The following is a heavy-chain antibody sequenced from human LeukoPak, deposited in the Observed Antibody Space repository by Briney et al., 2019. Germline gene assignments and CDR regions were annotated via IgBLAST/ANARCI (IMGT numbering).Heavy chain of an antibody. J-gene: IGHJ6*03. CDR1: GGSISSSSYY. CDR3: ARAQRYGLRYFDWFSYYMDV. CDR2: IYCSGST. V-gene: IGHV4-39*07. Sequence: SETLSLTCTVSGGSISSSSYYWGWLRQPPGKGLEWIGSIYCSGSTYYNPSLKSRGTISVDTSKNQFSLKLSSVTAADTAVYYCARAQRYGLRYFDWFSYYMDVWGKGTTVTVSS. D-gene: IGHD3-9*01.